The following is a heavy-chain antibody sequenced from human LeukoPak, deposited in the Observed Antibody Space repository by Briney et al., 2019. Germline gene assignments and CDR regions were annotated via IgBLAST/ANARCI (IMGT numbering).Heavy chain of an antibody. D-gene: IGHD5-24*01. J-gene: IGHJ4*02. Sequence: GGSPRLSCAASGFIFSSYGMHWVRQAPGRGLEWVSGISWNSGSIGYADSVKGRFTISRDNAKTSLYLQMNSLRAEDTALYYCAKDLGPGSMATSPGFDYWGQGTLVTVSS. V-gene: IGHV3-9*01. CDR3: AKDLGPGSMATSPGFDY. CDR1: GFIFSSYG. CDR2: ISWNSGSI.